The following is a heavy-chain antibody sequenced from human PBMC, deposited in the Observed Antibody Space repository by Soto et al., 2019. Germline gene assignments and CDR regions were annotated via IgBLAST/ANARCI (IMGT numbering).Heavy chain of an antibody. CDR1: GGSISSYY. D-gene: IGHD4-17*01. CDR3: ARRYGDYFDY. CDR2: IYYSGST. J-gene: IGHJ4*02. Sequence: QVQLQESGPGLVKPSETLSLTCTVSGGSISSYYWSWIRQPPGKGLEWIGYIYYSGSTTYNPSLKSRVTISVDTSKNQFSLKLSSVPAADTAVYYCARRYGDYFDYWGQGTLVTVSS. V-gene: IGHV4-59*08.